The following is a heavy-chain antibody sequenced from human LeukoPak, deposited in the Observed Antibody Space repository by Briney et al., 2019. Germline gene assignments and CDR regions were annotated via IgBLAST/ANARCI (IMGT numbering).Heavy chain of an antibody. J-gene: IGHJ4*02. CDR1: GFTFSSYW. CDR2: ISYDGSNK. CDR3: AKDGTSYYYIYY. Sequence: PGGSLRLSCAASGFTFSSYWMSWVRQAPGKGLEWVAVISYDGSNKYYADSVKGRFTISRDNSKNTLYLQMNSLRAEDTAVYYCAKDGTSYYYIYYWGQGTLVTVSS. V-gene: IGHV3-30*18. D-gene: IGHD2/OR15-2a*01.